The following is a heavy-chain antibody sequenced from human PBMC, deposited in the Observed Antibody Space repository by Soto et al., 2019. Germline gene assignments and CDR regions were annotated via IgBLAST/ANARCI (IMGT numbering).Heavy chain of an antibody. V-gene: IGHV1-8*01. CDR3: ARPTNYYDILTGYYSTGAFDI. D-gene: IGHD3-9*01. J-gene: IGHJ3*02. CDR2: MNPNSGNT. CDR1: GYTFTSYD. Sequence: ASVKVSCKASGYTFTSYDINWVRQATGQGLEWMGWMNPNSGNTGYAQKFQGRVTMTRNTSISTAYMELSSLRSEDTAVYYCARPTNYYDILTGYYSTGAFDIWGQGTMVTVSS.